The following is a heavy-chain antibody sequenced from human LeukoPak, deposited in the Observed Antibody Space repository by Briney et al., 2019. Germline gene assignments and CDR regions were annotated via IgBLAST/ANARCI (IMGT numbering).Heavy chain of an antibody. D-gene: IGHD2-2*02. Sequence: PGGSLRLSCAASGFTFSSYAMSWVRQAPGEGLEWVSAISGSGGSTYYADSVKGRFTISRDNSKNTLYLQMNSLRAEDTAVYYCARYREGAFDIWGQGTMVTVSS. CDR2: ISGSGGST. CDR1: GFTFSSYA. V-gene: IGHV3-23*01. J-gene: IGHJ3*02. CDR3: ARYREGAFDI.